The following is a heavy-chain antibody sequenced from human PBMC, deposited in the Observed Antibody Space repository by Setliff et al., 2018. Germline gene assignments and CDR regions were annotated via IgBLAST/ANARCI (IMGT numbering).Heavy chain of an antibody. D-gene: IGHD1-26*01. CDR2: IDWDDDK. Sequence: SGPTLVNPTQTLTLTCAFSGFSLSTSGMRVSWIRQPPGKALEWLARIDWDDDKFYSTSLKTRLTTSKDTSKNQVVLTMTNMDPVDTATYYCARDVGGTVGALDYWGQGTLVTVSS. CDR3: ARDVGGTVGALDY. V-gene: IGHV2-70*04. J-gene: IGHJ4*02. CDR1: GFSLSTSGMR.